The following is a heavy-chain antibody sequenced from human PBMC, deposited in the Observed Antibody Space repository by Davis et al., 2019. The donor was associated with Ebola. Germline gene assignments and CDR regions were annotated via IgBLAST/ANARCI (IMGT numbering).Heavy chain of an antibody. D-gene: IGHD3-3*01. Sequence: ASVKVSCKASGYTFTGYYMHWVRQAPGQGLEWMGWINPNSGGTNYAQKFQGWVTMTRDTSISTAYMELSRLRSDDTAVYYCARAREGWSGLDFDYWGQGTLVTVSS. CDR3: ARAREGWSGLDFDY. CDR1: GYTFTGYY. V-gene: IGHV1-2*04. CDR2: INPNSGGT. J-gene: IGHJ4*02.